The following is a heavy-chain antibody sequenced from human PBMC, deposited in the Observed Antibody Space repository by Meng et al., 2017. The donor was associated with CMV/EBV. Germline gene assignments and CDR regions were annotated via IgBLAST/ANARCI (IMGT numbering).Heavy chain of an antibody. CDR2: ITPIFGVA. D-gene: IGHD2-2*02. Sequence: SVKVSCKASGVTFSSCTLSWVRQAPGQGLEWMGGITPIFGVAQYAQNFQGRVTITADESTSTAYMELSSLRSEDTAVYYCASTHCSSTSCYTWQLAYFDYWGQGTLVTVSS. V-gene: IGHV1-69*13. CDR3: ASTHCSSTSCYTWQLAYFDY. CDR1: GVTFSSCT. J-gene: IGHJ4*02.